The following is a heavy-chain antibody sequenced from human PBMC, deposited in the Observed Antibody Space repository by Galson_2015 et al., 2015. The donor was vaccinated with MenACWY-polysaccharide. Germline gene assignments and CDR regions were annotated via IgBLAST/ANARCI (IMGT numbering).Heavy chain of an antibody. D-gene: IGHD3-22*01. J-gene: IGHJ4*02. CDR1: GYTFTSYG. Sequence: SVKVSCKASGYTFTSYGISWVRQAPGQGLEWMGGIIPIFGTANYAQKFQGRVTITADESTSTAYMELSSLRSEDTAVYYCAGGSRSTMIEGYYFDYWGQGTLVTVSS. CDR2: IIPIFGTA. V-gene: IGHV1-69*13. CDR3: AGGSRSTMIEGYYFDY.